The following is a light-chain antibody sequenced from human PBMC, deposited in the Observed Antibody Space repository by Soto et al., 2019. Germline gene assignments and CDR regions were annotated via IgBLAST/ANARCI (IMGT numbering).Light chain of an antibody. CDR2: AAS. V-gene: IGKV1-8*01. Sequence: AIRMTQSPSSFSASTGDRVPITCRASQGISSYLAWYQQKPGKAPKLLIYAASTLQSGVPSRFSGSGSGTDFTLTISCLQSEDFATYYCQQYYSYPVTFGQGTKVDIK. CDR1: QGISSY. CDR3: QQYYSYPVT. J-gene: IGKJ1*01.